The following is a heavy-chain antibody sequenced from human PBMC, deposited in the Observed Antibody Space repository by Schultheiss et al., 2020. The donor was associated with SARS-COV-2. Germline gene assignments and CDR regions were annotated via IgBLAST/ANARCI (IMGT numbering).Heavy chain of an antibody. CDR3: ARDVQQLVFYYYYYYMDV. CDR2: INSDGSST. J-gene: IGHJ6*03. CDR1: GFTFSSYW. Sequence: GGSLRLSCAASGFTFSSYWMHWVRQAPGKGLVWVSRINSDGSSTSYADSVKGRFTISRDNAKNTLYLQMNSLRAEDTAVYYCARDVQQLVFYYYYYYMDVWGKGTTVTVAS. V-gene: IGHV3-74*01. D-gene: IGHD6-13*01.